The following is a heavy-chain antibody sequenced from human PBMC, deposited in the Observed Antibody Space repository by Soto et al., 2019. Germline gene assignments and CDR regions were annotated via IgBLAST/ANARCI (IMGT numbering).Heavy chain of an antibody. CDR1: GFTFSNAW. Sequence: EVQLVESGGGLVKPGGSLRLSCAASGFTFSNAWMNWVRQAPGKGLEWVGRIKSKTDGGTTDYAAPVKGRFTISRDDSKNTLYLQMNSLKTEDTAVYYCTTDGINSGYDYNYYYYGMDVWGQGTTVTVSS. D-gene: IGHD5-12*01. CDR3: TTDGINSGYDYNYYYYGMDV. J-gene: IGHJ6*02. V-gene: IGHV3-15*07. CDR2: IKSKTDGGTT.